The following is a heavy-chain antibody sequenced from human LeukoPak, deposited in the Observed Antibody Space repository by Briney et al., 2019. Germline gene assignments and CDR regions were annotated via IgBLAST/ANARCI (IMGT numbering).Heavy chain of an antibody. J-gene: IGHJ2*01. Sequence: PSETLSLTCTVSGDSISSYYWSWIRQPPEKGLEWIGYIYYSGSTNYNPSLKSRVTISVDTSKTQFSLKMNSVTAADTAGYYCARLQRITMAGPDYWYFDLWGRGTLVTVSS. V-gene: IGHV4-59*01. CDR1: GDSISSYY. CDR3: ARLQRITMAGPDYWYFDL. D-gene: IGHD3-10*01. CDR2: IYYSGST.